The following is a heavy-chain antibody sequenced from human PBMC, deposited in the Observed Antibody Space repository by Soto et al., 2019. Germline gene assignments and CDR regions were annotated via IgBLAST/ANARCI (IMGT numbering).Heavy chain of an antibody. D-gene: IGHD1-20*01. CDR2: IYYSGST. CDR1: GGSISSGDYY. V-gene: IGHV4-30-4*01. J-gene: IGHJ4*02. CDR3: ARDSRNWNYVDY. Sequence: SETLSLTCTVSGGSISSGDYYWSWIRQPPGKGLEWIGYIYYSGSTYYNPSLKSRVTISVDTSKNQFSLKLSSVTAADTAVYYCARDSRNWNYVDYWGQGTLVTVSS.